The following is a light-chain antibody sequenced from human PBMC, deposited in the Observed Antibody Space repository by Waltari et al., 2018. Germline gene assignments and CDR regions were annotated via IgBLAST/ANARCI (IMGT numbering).Light chain of an antibody. Sequence: QSALTQPASVSGSPGQSITISCTGTRGDVGGSDFVSWSQQHPGKAPKLIIYDVSKRPSGAPNRFAGSKSGNTASLTVSGLQAEDEADYYCCSYAGASTYVFGTGTKVTVL. V-gene: IGLV2-23*02. J-gene: IGLJ1*01. CDR2: DVS. CDR1: RGDVGGSDF. CDR3: CSYAGASTYV.